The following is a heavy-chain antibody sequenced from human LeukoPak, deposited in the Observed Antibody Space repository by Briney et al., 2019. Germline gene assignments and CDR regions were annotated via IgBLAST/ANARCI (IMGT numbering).Heavy chain of an antibody. CDR1: GYTFISYS. J-gene: IGHJ4*02. V-gene: IGHV1-46*01. D-gene: IGHD5-24*01. CDR2: INPSGGST. Sequence: ASVKVSCKASGYTFISYSLHWVRQAPGQGLEWMGIINPSGGSTSYALKFQGSVTMTRDTSTSTVYMDLSSLRSEDTVVYYCARDHNLDYWGQGTLVTVSS. CDR3: ARDHNLDY.